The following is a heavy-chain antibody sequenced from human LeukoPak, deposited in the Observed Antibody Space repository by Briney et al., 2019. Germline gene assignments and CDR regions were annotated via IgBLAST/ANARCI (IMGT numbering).Heavy chain of an antibody. CDR2: ISSSSNYI. D-gene: IGHD5-12*01. Sequence: GESLRLSCAASGVTFSSYFMSWVRQAPGKGLEWVSSISSSSNYIYYAESVKGRFTISRDNAKNSLYLQMNSLRAEDTAVYYCARGRSRVTTIHMFDYWGQGTLVTVSS. J-gene: IGHJ4*02. CDR3: ARGRSRVTTIHMFDY. CDR1: GVTFSSYF. V-gene: IGHV3-21*01.